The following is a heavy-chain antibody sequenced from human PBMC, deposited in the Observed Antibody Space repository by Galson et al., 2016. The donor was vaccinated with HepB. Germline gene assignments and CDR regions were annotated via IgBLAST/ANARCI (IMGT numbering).Heavy chain of an antibody. J-gene: IGHJ6*02. CDR3: TTDRLRGYDYYGMDV. Sequence: SLRLSCAASGFIFSNVWMTWVRQAPGKGLEWVGRIKSHIDGGTTHYAAPVKGRFRISRNDSRDTLYLQMTSLKTEDTAFYFCTTDRLRGYDYYGMDVWGQGTTVTGS. V-gene: IGHV3-15*01. CDR2: IKSHIDGGTT. CDR1: GFIFSNVW.